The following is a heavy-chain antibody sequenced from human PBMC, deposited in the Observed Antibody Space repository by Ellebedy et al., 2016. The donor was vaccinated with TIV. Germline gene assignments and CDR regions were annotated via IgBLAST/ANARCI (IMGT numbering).Heavy chain of an antibody. CDR2: INHSGST. V-gene: IGHV4-34*01. CDR3: ARDAGYSNSWFYYYYGMDV. J-gene: IGHJ6*02. Sequence: MPSETLSLTCAISGGSSCAYYCSWIRQPPGKGLEWIGEINHSGSTNYNPSLKSRVTIKVDTSKNQFSLKVSSVTAADTAVYYCARDAGYSNSWFYYYYGMDVWGQGTTVTVSS. D-gene: IGHD6-13*01. CDR1: GGSSCAYY.